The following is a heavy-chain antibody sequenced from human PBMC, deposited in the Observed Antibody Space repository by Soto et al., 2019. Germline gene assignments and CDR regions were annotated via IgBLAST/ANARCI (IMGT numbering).Heavy chain of an antibody. Sequence: PGASLKISCKGSGYNFATYWIAWVRQLPGKGPEWMGIIYPGDSDTSYSPSFQGQVTISVDKSISTAYLQWNSLKASDTAVYYCARRGDSYGLDVWGQGTKVTVSS. J-gene: IGHJ6*02. D-gene: IGHD3-10*01. CDR3: ARRGDSYGLDV. CDR2: IYPGDSDT. CDR1: GYNFATYW. V-gene: IGHV5-51*01.